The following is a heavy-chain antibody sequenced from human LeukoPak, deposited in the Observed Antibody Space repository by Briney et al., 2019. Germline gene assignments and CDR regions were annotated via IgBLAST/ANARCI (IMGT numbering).Heavy chain of an antibody. D-gene: IGHD5-18*01. CDR3: ARDPLEYSYGYFDY. J-gene: IGHJ4*02. CDR2: ISYDGSNT. CDR1: GFIFSNYA. V-gene: IGHV3-30-3*01. Sequence: GGSLRLSCAASGFIFSNYAMHWVRQAPGKGLEWVGVISYDGSNTYYADSVKGRFTISRDNSKNTLYLQMNSLRAEDTAVYYCARDPLEYSYGYFDYWGQGTLVTVSS.